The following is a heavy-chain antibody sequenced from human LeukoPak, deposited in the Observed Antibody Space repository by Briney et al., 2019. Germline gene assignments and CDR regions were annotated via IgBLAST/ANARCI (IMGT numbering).Heavy chain of an antibody. V-gene: IGHV4-59*11. CDR2: MFDSGST. J-gene: IGHJ4*02. Sequence: PSETLSLTCTVSGGSMSGHYCSWIRQPPGKGLEWIGYMFDSGSTSFNPSLTSRVTISRDTSKNQCSLKLSSVTAADTAVYYCSRSPNYYDTGHYYFGPQDWGQGTLVSVSS. CDR1: GGSMSGHY. D-gene: IGHD3-22*01. CDR3: SRSPNYYDTGHYYFGPQD.